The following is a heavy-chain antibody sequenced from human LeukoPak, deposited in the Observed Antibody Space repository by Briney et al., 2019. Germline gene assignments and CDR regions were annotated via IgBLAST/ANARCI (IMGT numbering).Heavy chain of an antibody. D-gene: IGHD2-2*01. CDR2: IYYGGST. CDR3: AREIIVVVPAAMGYSYYYYYMDV. CDR1: GGSISSYY. J-gene: IGHJ6*03. V-gene: IGHV4-59*01. Sequence: SETLSLTCTVSGGSISSYYWSWIRQPPGKGLEWIGYIYYGGSTNYNPSLKSRVTISVDTSKNQFSLKLSSVTAADTAVYYCAREIIVVVPAAMGYSYYYYYMDVWGKGTTVTISS.